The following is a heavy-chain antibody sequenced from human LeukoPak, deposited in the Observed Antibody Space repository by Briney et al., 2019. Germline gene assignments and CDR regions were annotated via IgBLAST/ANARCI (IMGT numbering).Heavy chain of an antibody. J-gene: IGHJ3*02. Sequence: GGSLRLSCAASGFTFSSYAMSWVRQAPGKGLEWVSAISGSGGSTYYADSVKGRFTISRDNSKNTLYLQMNSLRAEDTAVYYCAKGGYYDSSGPSNDAVDIWGQGTMVTVSS. CDR3: AKGGYYDSSGPSNDAVDI. V-gene: IGHV3-23*01. CDR1: GFTFSSYA. CDR2: ISGSGGST. D-gene: IGHD3-22*01.